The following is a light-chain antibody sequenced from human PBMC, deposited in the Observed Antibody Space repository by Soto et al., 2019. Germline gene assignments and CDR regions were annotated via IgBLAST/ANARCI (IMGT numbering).Light chain of an antibody. CDR1: QSVSSSY. CDR3: QQYGSSPPT. V-gene: IGKV3-20*01. J-gene: IGKJ1*01. Sequence: ESVLTQSPGTLSLSPGERATLSCRASQSVSSSYLAWYQQKPCQAPRLLIYGASSRATGIPDRFSGSGSGTDFTLTICRLEPEDFAVYYCQQYGSSPPTFGQGTKVDIK. CDR2: GAS.